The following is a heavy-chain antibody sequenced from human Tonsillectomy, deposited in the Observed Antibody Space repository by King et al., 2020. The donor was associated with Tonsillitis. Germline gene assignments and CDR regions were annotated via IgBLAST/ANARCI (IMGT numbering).Heavy chain of an antibody. D-gene: IGHD6-19*01. CDR2: VYSSGNT. Sequence: VQLQESGPGLVKPSETLSLTCTVSGGSISSYYWTWIRQPPGKGLAWIGYVYSSGNTNYNPSLMSRVTISVDTSKNQFSLKLTSVTAADTAVYYCARLISSGWSSDYWGQGTLVTVSS. CDR3: ARLISSGWSSDY. J-gene: IGHJ4*02. CDR1: GGSISSYY. V-gene: IGHV4-59*01.